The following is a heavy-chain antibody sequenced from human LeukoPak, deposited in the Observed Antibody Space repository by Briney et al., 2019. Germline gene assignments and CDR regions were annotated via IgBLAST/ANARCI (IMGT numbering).Heavy chain of an antibody. D-gene: IGHD3-22*01. J-gene: IGHJ4*02. V-gene: IGHV1-69*04. CDR2: IIPILGIA. CDR3: ARDGDPYDSSGYYIDY. CDR1: GGTFSSYA. Sequence: SVKVSCKASGGTFSSYAISWVRQAPGQGLEWMGRIIPILGIANYAQKFQGRVTITADKSTSTAYMELSSLRSEDTAVYYCARDGDPYDSSGYYIDYWGQGTLVTVSS.